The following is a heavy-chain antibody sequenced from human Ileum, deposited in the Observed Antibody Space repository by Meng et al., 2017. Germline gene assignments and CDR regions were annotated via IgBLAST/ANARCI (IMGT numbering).Heavy chain of an antibody. D-gene: IGHD4-23*01. CDR1: GFTLSSYW. V-gene: IGHV3-74*01. CDR2: INSEGSST. J-gene: IGHJ3*01. Sequence: GASLRLFCAASGFTLSSYWMHWVRQGQGKGLEWVSRINSEGSSTSHADSVKGRFTISRDNAKNTLYLQMNSLRVEDTAVYYCARGNSHAFDLWGQGTMVTVSS. CDR3: ARGNSHAFDL.